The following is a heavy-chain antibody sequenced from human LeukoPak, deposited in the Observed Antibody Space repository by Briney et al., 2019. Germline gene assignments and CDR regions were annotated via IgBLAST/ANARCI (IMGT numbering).Heavy chain of an antibody. J-gene: IGHJ4*02. V-gene: IGHV4-59*08. CDR2: IYSGNT. D-gene: IGHD3-10*01. CDR1: GDSISNYY. Sequence: PSETLSLTCTVSGDSISNYYWSWIRQSPGRGLEWIGYIYSGNTAYSPSLRSRVTISVDTSKNQFSLKLTSVTAADTAIYYCARFFYGSGTYSGALVPGLDYWGQGTLVAVSS. CDR3: ARFFYGSGTYSGALVPGLDY.